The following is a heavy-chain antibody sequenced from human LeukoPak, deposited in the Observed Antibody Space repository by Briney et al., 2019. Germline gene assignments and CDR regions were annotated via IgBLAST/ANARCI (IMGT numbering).Heavy chain of an antibody. CDR2: INPNSGGT. Sequence: ASVKVSCKASGYTFTGYYMHWVRQAPGQGLEWMGWINPNSGGTNFAQKFQGRVTMTRDTSISTAYMELSRLRSDDTAVYYCARVPPPYNYSYYYYYYLDVWGKGTTVPVSS. J-gene: IGHJ6*03. CDR1: GYTFTGYY. CDR3: ARVPPPYNYSYYYYYYLDV. V-gene: IGHV1-2*02. D-gene: IGHD3-22*01.